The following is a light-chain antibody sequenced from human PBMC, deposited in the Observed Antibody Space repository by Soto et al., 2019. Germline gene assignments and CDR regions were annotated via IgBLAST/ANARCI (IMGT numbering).Light chain of an antibody. J-gene: IGLJ1*01. CDR1: SSDVGSGSHNL. V-gene: IGLV2-23*01. CDR3: CSYAGSFTYV. Sequence: QSALTQPASVSGSPGQSTTISCTGTSSDVGSGSHNLVSWYQQRPGKVPKLMIYEGSKRPSGVSNRFSGSKSGYTASLTISGLQAEDEADYFCCSYAGSFTYVFGTGTKVTVL. CDR2: EGS.